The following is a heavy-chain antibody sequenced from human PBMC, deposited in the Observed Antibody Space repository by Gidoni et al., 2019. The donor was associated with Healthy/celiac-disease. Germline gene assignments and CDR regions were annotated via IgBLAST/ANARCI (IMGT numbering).Heavy chain of an antibody. CDR1: GGSFSGYY. CDR2: INHSGST. CDR3: ARGFGVHRALPTVPRVSFDY. J-gene: IGHJ4*02. D-gene: IGHD4-17*01. Sequence: QVQLQQWGAGLLKPSETLSLTCAVYGGSFSGYYWSWIRQPPGKGLEWIGEINHSGSTNYNPSLKSRVTISVDTSKNQFSLKLSSVTAADTAVYYCARGFGVHRALPTVPRVSFDYWGQGTLVTVSS. V-gene: IGHV4-34*01.